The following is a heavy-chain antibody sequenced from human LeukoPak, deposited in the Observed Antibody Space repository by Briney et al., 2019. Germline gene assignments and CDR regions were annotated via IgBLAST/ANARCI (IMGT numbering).Heavy chain of an antibody. D-gene: IGHD6-19*01. Sequence: GGSLRLSCAASGFTFSSYWMSWVRQAPGKGLEWVANIKQDGSEKYYVGSVKGRFTISRDNVKNSMYLQMNSLRAEDTAVYYCARMAGTDLPFDYWGQGTLVTVSS. CDR3: ARMAGTDLPFDY. J-gene: IGHJ4*02. CDR1: GFTFSSYW. V-gene: IGHV3-7*01. CDR2: IKQDGSEK.